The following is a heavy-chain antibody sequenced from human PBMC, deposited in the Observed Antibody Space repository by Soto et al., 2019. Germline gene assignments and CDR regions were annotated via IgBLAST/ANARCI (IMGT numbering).Heavy chain of an antibody. V-gene: IGHV1-3*01. CDR3: ARPSHCSSTSCPPLY. D-gene: IGHD2-2*01. J-gene: IGHJ4*02. CDR2: INAGNGNT. CDR1: GYTFTSYA. Sequence: ASVKVSCKASGYTFTSYAVHWVRQAPGQRLEWMGWINAGNGNTKYSQKFQGRVTITRDTSASTAYMELSSLRSEDTAVYYCARPSHCSSTSCPPLYWGQGALVTV.